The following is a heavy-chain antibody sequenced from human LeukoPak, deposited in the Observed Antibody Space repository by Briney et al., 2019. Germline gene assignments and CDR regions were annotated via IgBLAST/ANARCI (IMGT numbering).Heavy chain of an antibody. CDR1: GYSISSGYY. CDR3: GRVTEWNDFDY. Sequence: PSETLSLTCTVSGYSISSGYYWSWIRQPPGKALEWIGYIFYTGSTNYNPSLKSRVTISVDTSKNQLSLKLTSVTAADTAVYYCGRVTEWNDFDYWGQGTLVTVSS. V-gene: IGHV4-61*01. CDR2: IFYTGST. D-gene: IGHD1-1*01. J-gene: IGHJ4*02.